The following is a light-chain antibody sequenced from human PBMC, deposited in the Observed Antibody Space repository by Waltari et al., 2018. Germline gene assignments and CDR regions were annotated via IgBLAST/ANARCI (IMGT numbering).Light chain of an antibody. CDR3: SSYISSDTLEL. Sequence: HSALTQPASVSGSPGQSITISCTGTSSDIGNYNYVSWYQQHPGKAPKLMIFDVSNRPSGVCDRFSGSKSGNTASLTISGLQAEDEADYYCSSYISSDTLELFGGGTSLTVL. CDR1: SSDIGNYNY. CDR2: DVS. V-gene: IGLV2-14*03. J-gene: IGLJ2*01.